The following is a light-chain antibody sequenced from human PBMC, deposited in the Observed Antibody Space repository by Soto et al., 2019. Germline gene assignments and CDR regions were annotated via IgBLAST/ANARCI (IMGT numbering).Light chain of an antibody. CDR2: GAS. V-gene: IGKV3-20*01. Sequence: EIVLTQSPCTLSLSPGERATLSCRASQSLTSSYLAWYQQKPGQSPRLLIYGASRRATGIPDRFSGSGSGTDFTLTISRLEPEDFAVYDCQQYDASLWTFGQGTKVDIK. CDR3: QQYDASLWT. J-gene: IGKJ1*01. CDR1: QSLTSSY.